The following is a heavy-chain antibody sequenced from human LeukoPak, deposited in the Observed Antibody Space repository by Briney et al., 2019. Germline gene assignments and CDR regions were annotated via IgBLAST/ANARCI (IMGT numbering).Heavy chain of an antibody. CDR1: GGSISSYY. CDR2: IYYSGST. Sequence: SETLSLTCTVSGGSISSYYWSWIRQPPGKGLEWIGYIYYSGSTNYNPSLKSRVTISVDTSKNQFSLKLSSVTAADTAVYYCARTDYGGNLAFDIWGQGTMVTVSS. J-gene: IGHJ3*02. V-gene: IGHV4-59*01. CDR3: ARTDYGGNLAFDI. D-gene: IGHD4-23*01.